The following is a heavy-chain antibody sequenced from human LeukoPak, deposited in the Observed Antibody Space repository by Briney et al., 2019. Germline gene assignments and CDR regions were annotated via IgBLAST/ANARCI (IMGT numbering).Heavy chain of an antibody. D-gene: IGHD3-22*01. CDR3: ARVLHKRNYDSTTYYGY. CDR1: SDSIFTSNW. J-gene: IGHJ4*02. Sequence: SGTLSLTCTVSSDSIFTSNWWSWVRQPPGMGLEWIGQIFHSGSTSYSPSLKSRVTISMDKSKNQISLRLTSVTAADTAVCYCARVLHKRNYDSTTYYGYWGQGTLVTVSS. CDR2: IFHSGST. V-gene: IGHV4-4*02.